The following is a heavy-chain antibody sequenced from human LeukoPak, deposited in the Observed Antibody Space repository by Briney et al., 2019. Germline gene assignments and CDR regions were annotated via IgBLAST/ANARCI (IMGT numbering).Heavy chain of an antibody. CDR1: GGSFSGYY. Sequence: PSETLSLTCGVYGGSFSGYYWSWIRQPPGKGLEWIGEITHSGSTNYNPSLKSRVTISVDTSKNQFSLKLSSVTAADTAVYYCARGLSYDFWSGYYIGQLAYFDYWGQETLVTVSS. J-gene: IGHJ4*02. V-gene: IGHV4-34*01. CDR3: ARGLSYDFWSGYYIGQLAYFDY. D-gene: IGHD3-3*01. CDR2: ITHSGST.